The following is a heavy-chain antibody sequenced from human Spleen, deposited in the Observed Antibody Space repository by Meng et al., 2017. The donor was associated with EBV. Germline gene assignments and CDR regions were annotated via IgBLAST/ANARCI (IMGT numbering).Heavy chain of an antibody. V-gene: IGHV4-34*01. CDR1: GGSFSDYS. CDR2: INHRGST. CDR3: ARLSTIQGWYTIDS. D-gene: IGHD2-15*01. Sequence: QVRLQQWGAGLLKPSETLSLTCAVYGGSFSDYSWSWIRQSPGKGLEWIGGINHRGSTIYNPSLKSRVTISVDKSKNQFSLKLSSVTAADTAVYYCARLSTIQGWYTIDSWGQGSLGTVSS. J-gene: IGHJ4*02.